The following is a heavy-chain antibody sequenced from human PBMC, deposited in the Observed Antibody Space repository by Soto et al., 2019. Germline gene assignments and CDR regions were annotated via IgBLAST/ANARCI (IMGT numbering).Heavy chain of an antibody. Sequence: GGSLRLSCAASGFTFSSYAMSWVRQAPGKGLEWVSAISGSGGSTYYADSVKGRFTISRDNSKNTLYLQMNSLRAEDTAVYYCAKDWSKSVRFLEWLRPMFFDYWGQGTLVTVSS. V-gene: IGHV3-23*01. D-gene: IGHD3-3*01. CDR1: GFTFSSYA. J-gene: IGHJ4*02. CDR2: ISGSGGST. CDR3: AKDWSKSVRFLEWLRPMFFDY.